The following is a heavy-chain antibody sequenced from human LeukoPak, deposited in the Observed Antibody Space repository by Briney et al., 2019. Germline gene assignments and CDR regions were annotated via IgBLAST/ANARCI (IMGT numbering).Heavy chain of an antibody. CDR2: IFYRGNS. CDR3: ARHRRVPVTPCNYGVCRDSWYFAI. D-gene: IGHD4-17*01. CDR1: GDSLNTGVYY. Sequence: SETLSLTCTVSGDSLNTGVYYWSWIRQYPGKGREWIGYIFYRGNSKYNPSLRSGGSISVDTSKNQFSLKVTSVSAADPAMYYCARHRRVPVTPCNYGVCRDSWYFAIWGRGTLVPVSS. V-gene: IGHV4-31*03. J-gene: IGHJ2*01.